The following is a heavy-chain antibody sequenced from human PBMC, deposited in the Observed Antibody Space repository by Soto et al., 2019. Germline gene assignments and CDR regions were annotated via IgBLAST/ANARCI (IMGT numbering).Heavy chain of an antibody. CDR3: AAAFRYSSSSHYYYYYMDV. Sequence: ASVKVSCKASGFTFTSSAMQWVRQARGQRLEWIGWIVVGSGNTNYAQKFQERVTITRDMSTSTAYMELSSLRSEDTAVYYCAAAFRYSSSSHYYYYYMDVWGKGTTVTVSS. CDR2: IVVGSGNT. V-gene: IGHV1-58*02. CDR1: GFTFTSSA. J-gene: IGHJ6*03. D-gene: IGHD6-6*01.